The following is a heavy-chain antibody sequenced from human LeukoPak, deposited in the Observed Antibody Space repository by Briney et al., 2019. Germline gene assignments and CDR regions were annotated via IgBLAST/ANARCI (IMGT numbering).Heavy chain of an antibody. Sequence: GGSLRLSCAASGFSFSSYGMHWVRQAPGKGLEWLTVIWYDGSNKYYADSVKGRFTISRDNSRNTLSLQMNSLRVEDTAVYYCASIGETIAYWGQGILVTVSS. J-gene: IGHJ4*02. D-gene: IGHD2/OR15-2a*01. CDR3: ASIGETIAY. V-gene: IGHV3-33*01. CDR1: GFSFSSYG. CDR2: IWYDGSNK.